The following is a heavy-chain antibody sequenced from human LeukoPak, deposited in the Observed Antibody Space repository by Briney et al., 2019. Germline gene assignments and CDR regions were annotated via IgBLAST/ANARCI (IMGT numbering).Heavy chain of an antibody. CDR1: GFTLSSYA. CDR3: AELGITMIGGV. CDR2: ISVSGNT. Sequence: AGESLRLSCAASGFTLSSYAMSWVRQGPGKGLEWVSAISVSGNTYHADSVKGRFTISRDNAKNSLYLQMNSLRAEDTAVYYCAELGITMIGGVWGKGTTVTISS. D-gene: IGHD3-10*02. V-gene: IGHV3-23*01. J-gene: IGHJ6*04.